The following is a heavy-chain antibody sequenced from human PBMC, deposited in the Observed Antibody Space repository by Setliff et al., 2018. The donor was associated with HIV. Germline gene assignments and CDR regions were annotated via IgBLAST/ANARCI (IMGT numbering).Heavy chain of an antibody. CDR1: GFTLSQYD. J-gene: IGHJ4*02. V-gene: IGHV3-48*01. CDR2: ISNTAGTI. CDR3: AKDYLSSSTWYGGLGY. D-gene: IGHD6-13*01. Sequence: PGGSLRLSCEASGFTLSQYDMNWVRQAPGKGLEWLSYISNTAGTIYYADSVKGRFTISRDTAKNSMYLQMNNLRVEDTALYYCAKDYLSSSTWYGGLGYWGLGTLVTVSS.